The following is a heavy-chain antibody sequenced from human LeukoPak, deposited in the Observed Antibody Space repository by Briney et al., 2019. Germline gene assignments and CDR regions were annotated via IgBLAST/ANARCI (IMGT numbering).Heavy chain of an antibody. J-gene: IGHJ4*02. D-gene: IGHD1-26*01. CDR1: GGSISSYY. CDR2: IYYSGST. V-gene: IGHV4-59*01. CDR3: ARVGQPELKYFDY. Sequence: PSETLSLTCTVSGGSISSYYWSWIRQPPGKGLEWIGYIYYSGSTNYNPSLKSRVTISVDTSKNQFSLKLSSVTAADTAVYYCARVGQPELKYFDYWGQGTLVTVS.